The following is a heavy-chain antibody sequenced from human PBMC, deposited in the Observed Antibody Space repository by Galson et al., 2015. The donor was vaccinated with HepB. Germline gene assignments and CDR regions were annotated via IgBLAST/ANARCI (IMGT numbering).Heavy chain of an antibody. CDR2: ISSSGSTI. Sequence: SLRLSCAASGFTFSDYYMSWIRQAPGKGLEWVSYISSSGSTIYYADSVKGRFTISRDNAKNSLYLQMNSLRAEDTAVYYCARDLVQGLSSGRYWGQGTLVTVSS. J-gene: IGHJ4*02. V-gene: IGHV3-11*01. CDR3: ARDLVQGLSSGRY. CDR1: GFTFSDYY. D-gene: IGHD3-10*01.